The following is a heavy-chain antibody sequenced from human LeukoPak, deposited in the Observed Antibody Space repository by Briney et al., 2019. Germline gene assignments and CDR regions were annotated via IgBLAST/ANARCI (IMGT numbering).Heavy chain of an antibody. V-gene: IGHV4-31*03. CDR1: GGSISSGGYY. CDR2: IYYSGST. Sequence: SETLSLTCTVSGGSISSGGYYWSWIRQHPGKGLGWIGYIYYSGSTYYNPSLKSRVTISVDTSKNQFSLKLSSVTAADTAVYYCARDLFEYYDSSVNYYYGMDVWGQGTTVTVSS. J-gene: IGHJ6*02. D-gene: IGHD3-22*01. CDR3: ARDLFEYYDSSVNYYYGMDV.